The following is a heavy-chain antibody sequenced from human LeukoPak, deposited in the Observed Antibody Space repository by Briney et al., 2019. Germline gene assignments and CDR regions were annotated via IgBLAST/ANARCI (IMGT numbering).Heavy chain of an antibody. J-gene: IGHJ4*02. D-gene: IGHD3-10*01. Sequence: SETLSLTCTVSGDSISSSSYYWGWIRQPPGKGLEWIGSIYYSGSTYYNPSLKSRVTISVDTSKNQFSLKLSSVTAADTAVYYCARHLLWFGDRPGDFDYWGQGTLVTVSS. CDR2: IYYSGST. CDR1: GDSISSSSYY. V-gene: IGHV4-39*01. CDR3: ARHLLWFGDRPGDFDY.